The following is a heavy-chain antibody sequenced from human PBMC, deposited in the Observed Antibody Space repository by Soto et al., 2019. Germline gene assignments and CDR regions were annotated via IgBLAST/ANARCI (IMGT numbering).Heavy chain of an antibody. Sequence: SETLSLTCTVSGGSISSYYWSWIRQPPGKGLEWIGYIYYSGSTNYNPSLKSRVTISVDTSKNQFSLKLSSVTAADTAVYYCARALTVTTHDYWGQGTLVTVSS. D-gene: IGHD4-4*01. J-gene: IGHJ4*02. CDR3: ARALTVTTHDY. CDR1: GGSISSYY. V-gene: IGHV4-59*01. CDR2: IYYSGST.